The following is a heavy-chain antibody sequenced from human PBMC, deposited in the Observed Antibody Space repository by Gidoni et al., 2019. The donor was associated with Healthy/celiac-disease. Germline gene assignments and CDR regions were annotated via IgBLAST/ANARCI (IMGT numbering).Heavy chain of an antibody. CDR1: GYSFTSYW. V-gene: IGHV5-51*01. D-gene: IGHD6-13*01. J-gene: IGHJ3*02. CDR2: IYPGDSDT. CDR3: ARDPLRSSSWSDAFDI. Sequence: EVQLVQSGAEVKKPGESLKISCKGSGYSFTSYWIGWVRQMPGKGLEWMGIIYPGDSDTRYSPSFQGQVTISADKSISTAYLQWSSLKASDTAMYYCARDPLRSSSWSDAFDIWGQGTMVTVSS.